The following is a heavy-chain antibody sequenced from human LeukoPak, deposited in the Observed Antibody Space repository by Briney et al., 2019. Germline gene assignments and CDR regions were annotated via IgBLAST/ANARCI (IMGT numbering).Heavy chain of an antibody. J-gene: IGHJ4*02. CDR3: ARAPDTSGYFAQPNFDY. CDR1: GYTFASHY. D-gene: IGHD3-22*01. V-gene: IGHV1-46*01. CDR2: INPSGGVT. Sequence: ASVKVSCKASGYTFASHYLHWVRQAPGQGPEWMGIINPSGGVTSSAQKFQGRVTMTRDTSLSTVFMELSSLTSEDTAVYYCARAPDTSGYFAQPNFDYWGQGTLVTVSS.